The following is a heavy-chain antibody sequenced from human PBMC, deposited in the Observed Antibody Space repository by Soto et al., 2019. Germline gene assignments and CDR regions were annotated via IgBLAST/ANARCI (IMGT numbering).Heavy chain of an antibody. Sequence: GESLKISCKGSGYSFTSYWIGWVRQMPGKGLEWMGIIYPGDSDTRYSPSFQGQVTISADKSISTAYLQWSSLKASDTAMYYCARLGSEDTASYYYMDVWGKGTTVTVSS. J-gene: IGHJ6*03. D-gene: IGHD5-18*01. V-gene: IGHV5-51*01. CDR2: IYPGDSDT. CDR3: ARLGSEDTASYYYMDV. CDR1: GYSFTSYW.